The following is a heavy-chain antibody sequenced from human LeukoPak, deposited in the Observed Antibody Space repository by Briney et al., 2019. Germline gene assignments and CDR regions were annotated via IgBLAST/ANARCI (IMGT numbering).Heavy chain of an antibody. CDR2: IYPGDSDT. Sequence: ASLKISCKGSGSRFTSYWIGWVRQMPGKGLEWMGMIYPGDSDTRYSPSFEGQVTISADKSIATAYLQWSGLKASDTAMYYCARHISDCGGDCPFDYWGQGTLVTVSS. CDR1: GSRFTSYW. CDR3: ARHISDCGGDCPFDY. D-gene: IGHD2-21*02. J-gene: IGHJ4*02. V-gene: IGHV5-51*01.